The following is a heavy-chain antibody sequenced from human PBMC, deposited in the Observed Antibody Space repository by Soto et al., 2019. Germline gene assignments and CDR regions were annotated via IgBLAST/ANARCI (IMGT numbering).Heavy chain of an antibody. V-gene: IGHV1-18*01. CDR3: ARGRYGDY. J-gene: IGHJ4*02. CDR1: GYTFTTYG. Sequence: QVHLLQSGAEVKKPGASVKVSCKGSGYTFTTYGITWVRQAPGQGLEWMGWISAHNGNTHYAQKLQGRVTVTRDTSTSTAYMELRSLRSDDTAVYYCARGRYGDYWGQGALVTVSS. CDR2: ISAHNGNT. D-gene: IGHD1-1*01.